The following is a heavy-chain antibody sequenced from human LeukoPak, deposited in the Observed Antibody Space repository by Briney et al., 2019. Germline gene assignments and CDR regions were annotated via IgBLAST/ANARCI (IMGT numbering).Heavy chain of an antibody. D-gene: IGHD2-15*01. CDR3: ARGGDVVVVAAINNWFDP. CDR1: GYSFTSYW. V-gene: IGHV5-10-1*01. J-gene: IGHJ5*02. Sequence: GESLRISCKSSGYSFTSYWISWVRQMPGKGLEWMGRIDPSDSYTNYSPSFQGHVTISADKSISTAYLQWSSLKASDTAMYYCARGGDVVVVAAINNWFDPWGQGTLVTVSS. CDR2: IDPSDSYT.